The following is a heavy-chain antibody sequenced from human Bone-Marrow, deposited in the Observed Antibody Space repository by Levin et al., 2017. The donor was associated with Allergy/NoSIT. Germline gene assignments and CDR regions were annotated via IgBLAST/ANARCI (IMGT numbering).Heavy chain of an antibody. D-gene: IGHD6-6*01. CDR3: ARVDSSSSPLWTLSFDY. CDR1: GGSISSSNW. Sequence: SETLSLTCAVSGGSISSSNWWSWVRQPPGKGLEWIGEIYHSGSTNYNPTLKSRVTISVDKSKNQFSLKLSSVTAADTAVYYCARVDSSSSPLWTLSFDYWGQGTLVTVSS. J-gene: IGHJ4*02. V-gene: IGHV4-4*02. CDR2: IYHSGST.